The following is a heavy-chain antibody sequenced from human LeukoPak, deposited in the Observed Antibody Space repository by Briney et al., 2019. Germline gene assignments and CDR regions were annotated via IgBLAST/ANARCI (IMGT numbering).Heavy chain of an antibody. Sequence: SETLSLTCAVYGGSFSGYYWSWIRQPPGKGLEWIGEINHSGSTSYNPSLKSRVTISVDTSKNQFSLKLSSVTAADTAVYYCARATTMIVVGNYFDYWGQGTLVTVSS. CDR3: ARATTMIVVGNYFDY. J-gene: IGHJ4*02. D-gene: IGHD3-22*01. V-gene: IGHV4-34*01. CDR2: INHSGST. CDR1: GGSFSGYY.